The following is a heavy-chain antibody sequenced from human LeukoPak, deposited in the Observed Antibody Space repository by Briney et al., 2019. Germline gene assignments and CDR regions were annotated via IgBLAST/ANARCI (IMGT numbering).Heavy chain of an antibody. Sequence: PGGSLRLSCAASGFTFSSYAVHWVRQAPGKGLGWVAVMSYGGTYKYYADSVKGRFTISRDNSKNTVYLQMNSLRGEDTAVYYCARSRGSPNSGEDAFDIWGQGTVVTVSS. CDR2: MSYGGTYK. J-gene: IGHJ3*02. CDR1: GFTFSSYA. CDR3: ARSRGSPNSGEDAFDI. V-gene: IGHV3-30-3*01. D-gene: IGHD2-15*01.